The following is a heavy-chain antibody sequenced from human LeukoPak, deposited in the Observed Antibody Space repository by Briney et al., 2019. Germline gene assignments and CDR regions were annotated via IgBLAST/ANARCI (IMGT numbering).Heavy chain of an antibody. CDR1: GYSFTSYW. V-gene: IGHV5-51*01. D-gene: IGHD1-1*01. CDR3: ARRGNWNGLYYYGMDV. CDR2: IYPGDSDT. Sequence: GESLKISFKGSGYSFTSYWIGWVRQMPGKGLEWMGIIYPGDSDTRYSPSFQGQVTISADKSISTAYLQWSSLKASDTAMYYCARRGNWNGLYYYGMDVWGQGTTVTVSS. J-gene: IGHJ6*02.